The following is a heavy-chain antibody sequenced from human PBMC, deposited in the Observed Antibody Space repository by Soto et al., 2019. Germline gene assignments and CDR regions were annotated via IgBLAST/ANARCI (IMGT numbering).Heavy chain of an antibody. Sequence: GSLRLSCAASGFTFSSYGMSWVRQAPGKGLEWVSSISGSGGSTYYADSVKGRFTISRDNSKNTLYLQMNSLRAEDAAVYYCAKASAPGGTYFPLWFWGQGTLVTVSS. CDR3: AKASAPGGTYFPLWF. CDR1: GFTFSSYG. CDR2: ISGSGGST. D-gene: IGHD1-26*01. J-gene: IGHJ4*02. V-gene: IGHV3-23*01.